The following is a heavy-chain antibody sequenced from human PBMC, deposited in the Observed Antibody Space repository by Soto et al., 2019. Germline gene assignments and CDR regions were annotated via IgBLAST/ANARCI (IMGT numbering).Heavy chain of an antibody. D-gene: IGHD3-22*01. CDR1: GFTFSIYA. Sequence: EVQVLESGGGLGQPGGSLRLSCAASGFTFSIYAMSWVRQAPGKGLEWVSAISGGGVATNYADSVKGRFTISRDNSKNTLYLQMNSLRAEDTAVYYCAKGRESSGSYRPFDYWGQGTLVTVSS. J-gene: IGHJ4*02. V-gene: IGHV3-23*01. CDR2: ISGGGVAT. CDR3: AKGRESSGSYRPFDY.